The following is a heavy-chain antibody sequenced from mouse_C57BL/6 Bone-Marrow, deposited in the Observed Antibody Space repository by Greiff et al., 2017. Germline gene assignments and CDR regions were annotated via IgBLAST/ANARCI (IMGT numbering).Heavy chain of an antibody. Sequence: EVMLVESGGDLVKPGGSLKLSCAASGFTFSSYGMSWVRQTPDKRLEWVANISSGGSYTYYPASVKGGFTISRVNAKNTLHLEMSSLMSEDTSMYYCARDDWYFDVWGTGTTVTVSS. CDR1: GFTFSSYG. V-gene: IGHV5-6*01. CDR3: ARDDWYFDV. J-gene: IGHJ1*03. CDR2: ISSGGSYT.